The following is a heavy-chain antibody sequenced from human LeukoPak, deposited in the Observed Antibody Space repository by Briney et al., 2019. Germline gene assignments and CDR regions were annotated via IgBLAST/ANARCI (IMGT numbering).Heavy chain of an antibody. CDR1: GFTFSSYG. V-gene: IGHV3-30*18. CDR2: ISYDGTNK. D-gene: IGHD6-13*01. CDR3: AKVVKAAALGWFDP. J-gene: IGHJ5*02. Sequence: GGSLRLSCAASGFTFSSYGMHWVRQAPGKGLEWVAAISYDGTNKYYAESVKGRFTISRDDAKNTMYLQMSSLRPEDTAVYYCAKVVKAAALGWFDPWGQGTLVTVSS.